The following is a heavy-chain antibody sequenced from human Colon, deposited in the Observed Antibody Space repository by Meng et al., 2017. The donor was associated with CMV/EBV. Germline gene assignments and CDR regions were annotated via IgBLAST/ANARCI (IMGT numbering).Heavy chain of an antibody. CDR2: VCYNGTT. CDR1: GVTMSSTC. Sequence: HAHRRVAGPGLATPPDTLSLTCAVSGVTMSSTCWSWLRQPPGKGLEWSGYVCYNGTTNYNPSLKSRVTISGETSKNQFSLQVSSVTAADTAMYYCALRGLAAGTFQHWGQGALVTVFS. D-gene: IGHD6-13*01. J-gene: IGHJ1*01. V-gene: IGHV4-59*01. CDR3: ALRGLAAGTFQH.